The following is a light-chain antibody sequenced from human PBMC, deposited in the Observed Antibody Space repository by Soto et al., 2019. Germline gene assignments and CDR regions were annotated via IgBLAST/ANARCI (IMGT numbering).Light chain of an antibody. J-gene: IGLJ1*01. CDR2: DVT. V-gene: IGLV2-14*03. Sequence: LTQPASVSGAPGQSISISCIGTSRVVGAFNYVSWYQHHPGKAPQLIIYDVTSRPSGVSNRFSASKSGNTASLTISGLQAEDEADYYCSSYTTRNTEVFGTGTKVTVL. CDR1: SRVVGAFNY. CDR3: SSYTTRNTEV.